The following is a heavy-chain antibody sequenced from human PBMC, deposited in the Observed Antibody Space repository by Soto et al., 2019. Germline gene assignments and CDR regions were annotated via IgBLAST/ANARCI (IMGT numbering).Heavy chain of an antibody. CDR1: GFTFGDYA. V-gene: IGHV3-49*03. CDR2: IRSKAYGATT. D-gene: IGHD6-13*01. J-gene: IGHJ6*02. Sequence: LRLSCTTSGFTFGDYAMSWSRQAPGKGLEWVGVIRSKAYGATTDYAASVKGRFTISRDDSKSIAYLQMNSLKSEDTGVYYCTKYTYTSRYAYYGMDVWGHGTTVTVSS. CDR3: TKYTYTSRYAYYGMDV.